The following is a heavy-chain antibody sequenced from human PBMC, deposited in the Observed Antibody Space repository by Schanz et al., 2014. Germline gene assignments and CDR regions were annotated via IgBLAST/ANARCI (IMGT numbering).Heavy chain of an antibody. CDR1: GFSFTTYA. V-gene: IGHV3-23*01. J-gene: IGHJ6*03. Sequence: EVQLLESGGGLVQPGGSLRLSCASSGFSFTTYAMSWVRQAPGKGLEWVSSISSGGGSTYYADSVKGRFTISRDNSKNTLYLQMKRRRAEDTAVYYCARVKYCTITRCYRTETEGIYYMDVWGKGTTVTVSS. CDR2: ISSGGGST. CDR3: ARVKYCTITRCYRTETEGIYYMDV. D-gene: IGHD2-2*01.